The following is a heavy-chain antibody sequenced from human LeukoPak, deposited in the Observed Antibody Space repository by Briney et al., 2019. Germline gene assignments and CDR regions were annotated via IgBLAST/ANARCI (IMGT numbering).Heavy chain of an antibody. Sequence: SETLSLTCTVSGGSISSYYWSWIRQSPGMGLEWIGYIYYSGSTNYNPSLKSRVTISVDTSKNQFSLKLSSVTAADTAVYYCARGVYDILTGPFDYWGQGTLVTVSS. J-gene: IGHJ4*02. CDR2: IYYSGST. CDR1: GGSISSYY. CDR3: ARGVYDILTGPFDY. V-gene: IGHV4-59*12. D-gene: IGHD3-9*01.